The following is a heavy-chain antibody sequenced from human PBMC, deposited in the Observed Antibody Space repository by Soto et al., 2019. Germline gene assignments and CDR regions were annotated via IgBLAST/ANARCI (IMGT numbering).Heavy chain of an antibody. V-gene: IGHV2-26*04. Sequence: QVTVKESGPVLVKPTETLTPTCTVSGFSLSNAGLGVSWIRQPPGKALEWLAHIFSNDEKSYSTSLKSRLTTSXDXXKSQVVLTMTNMDPVDTATYYCASTYSTSWYWFDPWGQGTLVTVSS. D-gene: IGHD6-13*01. CDR3: ASTYSTSWYWFDP. CDR2: IFSNDEK. CDR1: GFSLSNAGLG. J-gene: IGHJ5*02.